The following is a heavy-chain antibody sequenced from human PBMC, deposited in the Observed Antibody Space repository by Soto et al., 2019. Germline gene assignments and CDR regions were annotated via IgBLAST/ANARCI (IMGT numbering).Heavy chain of an antibody. Sequence: EVQVVESGGGLVQPGGSLRLSCAASGFRFSTYWMSWVRQAPGKGLEWLANIKQDANEMYYVDSVKGRFTISGDSAKNYLFLIMDSLRVEDTAVYYCAAYNTSHHAASDIGGQGTMVIVSS. V-gene: IGHV3-7*01. CDR1: GFRFSTYW. CDR3: AAYNTSHHAASDI. D-gene: IGHD1-20*01. J-gene: IGHJ3*02. CDR2: IKQDANEM.